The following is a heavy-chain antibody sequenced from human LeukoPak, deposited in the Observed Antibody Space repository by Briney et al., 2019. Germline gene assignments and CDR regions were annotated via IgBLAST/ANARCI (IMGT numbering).Heavy chain of an antibody. J-gene: IGHJ4*02. D-gene: IGHD6-13*01. V-gene: IGHV3-23*01. Sequence: AGGSLRLSCAASGFTFNNNAMSWVRQAPGKGLEWVSTITGSGGTTFYADSVKGRFTISRDNSKNTLFLQMNSLRVEDTAIYYCAKDAAGPEYWGQGTLVTVSS. CDR3: AKDAAGPEY. CDR2: ITGSGGTT. CDR1: GFTFNNNA.